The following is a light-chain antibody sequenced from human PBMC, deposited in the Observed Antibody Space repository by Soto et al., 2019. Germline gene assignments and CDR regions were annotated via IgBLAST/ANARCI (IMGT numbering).Light chain of an antibody. CDR3: AAWDDSLNGLV. Sequence: QAVVTQPPSASGTPGQRVTISCSGSSSNIGSNTVNWYQQLPGTATKLLIYSNNQRPSGVPDRFSGSKSGTSASLAISGLQYEDEADYYCAAWDDSLNGLVFGGGTKLTVL. V-gene: IGLV1-44*01. CDR1: SSNIGSNT. CDR2: SNN. J-gene: IGLJ2*01.